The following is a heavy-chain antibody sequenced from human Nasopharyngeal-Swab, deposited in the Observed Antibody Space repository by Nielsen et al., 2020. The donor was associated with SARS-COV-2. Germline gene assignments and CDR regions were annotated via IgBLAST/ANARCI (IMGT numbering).Heavy chain of an antibody. CDR3: ARDSVYNFGVFIITTSFMDV. J-gene: IGHJ6*03. V-gene: IGHV3-30*04. CDR2: ISYDGSHE. CDR1: GFTFSSFA. D-gene: IGHD3-3*01. Sequence: GESPKISCAASGFTFSSFAMHWVRQAPGKGLEWVGLISYDGSHENYADSVRGRFTISRDNSKDTVHLQMNSLRPEDTAVYYCARDSVYNFGVFIITTSFMDVWGKGTTVTVSS.